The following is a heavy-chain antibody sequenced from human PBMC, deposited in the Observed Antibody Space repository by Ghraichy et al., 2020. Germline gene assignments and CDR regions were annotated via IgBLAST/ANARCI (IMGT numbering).Heavy chain of an antibody. CDR2: IYYSGST. J-gene: IGHJ4*02. V-gene: IGHV4-61*01. D-gene: IGHD6-19*01. CDR1: GSSVSSGSDY. CDR3: ARLALAVAGTFDY. Sequence: SEILSLTCTVSGSSVSSGSDYWSWIRQPPRKGLEWIGYIYYSGSTNYNPSLKSRVTISVDTSKNQFSLKLSSVTAADTAVYYCARLALAVAGTFDYWGQGTLVTVSS.